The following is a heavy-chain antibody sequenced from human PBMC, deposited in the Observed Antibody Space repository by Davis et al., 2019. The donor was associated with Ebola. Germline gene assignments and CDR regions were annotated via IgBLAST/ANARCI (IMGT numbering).Heavy chain of an antibody. V-gene: IGHV3-48*02. J-gene: IGHJ4*01. Sequence: GESLKISCAASGFRFSGYPMNWVRQAPAKGLEWISHITGSGTGTYYADSVKGRFTISRDTGKSPLFLQMNSLRDEDTAIYYCASGKDYAFDYWGLGTLVTVSS. CDR3: ASGKDYAFDY. CDR2: ITGSGTGT. D-gene: IGHD4-17*01. CDR1: GFRFSGYP.